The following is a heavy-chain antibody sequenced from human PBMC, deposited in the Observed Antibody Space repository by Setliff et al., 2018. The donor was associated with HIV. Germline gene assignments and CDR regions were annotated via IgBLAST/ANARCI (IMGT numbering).Heavy chain of an antibody. CDR3: ARDGSYISRGY. V-gene: IGHV3-7*05. Sequence: TGGSLRLSCSASGFTFRSYWMTWVRQPPGKGLEWVANIKQDGNEEDYLDSVKGRFTISRDNAKNSLYLQMNSLRAEDSAVYYCARDGSYISRGYWGQGTLVTVSS. CDR1: GFTFRSYW. D-gene: IGHD5-18*01. CDR2: IKQDGNEE. J-gene: IGHJ4*02.